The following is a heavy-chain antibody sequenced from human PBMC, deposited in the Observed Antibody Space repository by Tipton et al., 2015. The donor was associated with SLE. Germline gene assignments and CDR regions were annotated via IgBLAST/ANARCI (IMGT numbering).Heavy chain of an antibody. D-gene: IGHD6-19*01. J-gene: IGHJ4*02. CDR3: AKDKGYSSGWYGLDY. Sequence: SLRLSCAASGFIFSSYSMNWVRQAPGKGLEWVSSISSSSSYIYYADSVKGRFTISRDNAKNSLYLQMNSLRAEDTAVYYCAKDKGYSSGWYGLDYWGQGTLVTVSS. CDR2: ISSSSSYI. CDR1: GFIFSSYS. V-gene: IGHV3-21*01.